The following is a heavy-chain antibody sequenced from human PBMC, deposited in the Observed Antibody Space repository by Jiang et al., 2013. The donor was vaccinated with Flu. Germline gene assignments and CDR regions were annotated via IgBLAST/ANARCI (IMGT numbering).Heavy chain of an antibody. CDR2: INPNSGGT. J-gene: IGHJ6*02. CDR1: GYTFTGYY. V-gene: IGHV1-2*04. Sequence: KVSCKASGYTFTGYYMHWVRQAPGQGLEWMGWINPNSGGTNYAQKFQGWVTMTRDTSISTAYMELSRLRSDDTAVYYCARERSSSWYRYGMDVWGQGTTVTVSS. D-gene: IGHD6-13*01. CDR3: ARERSSSWYRYGMDV.